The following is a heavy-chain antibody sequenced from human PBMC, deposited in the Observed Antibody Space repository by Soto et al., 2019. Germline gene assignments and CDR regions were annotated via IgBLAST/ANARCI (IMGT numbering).Heavy chain of an antibody. V-gene: IGHV3-30*18. CDR1: GFTFSSYG. J-gene: IGHJ6*02. CDR2: ISYDGSNK. Sequence: VGSLRLSCAASGFTFSSYGMHWVRQAPGKGLEWVAVISYDGSNKYYADSVKGRFTISRDNSKNTLYLQMNSLRAEDTAVYYCAKDRSAEVDTAMDSTHYYYYYGMDVWGHGTTGTVSS. CDR3: AKDRSAEVDTAMDSTHYYYYYGMDV. D-gene: IGHD5-18*01.